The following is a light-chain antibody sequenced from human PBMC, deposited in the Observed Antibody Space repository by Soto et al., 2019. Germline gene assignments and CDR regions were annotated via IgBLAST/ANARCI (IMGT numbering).Light chain of an antibody. V-gene: IGKV1-39*01. J-gene: IGKJ5*01. Sequence: DIQMTQSPSSLSASVGDTVTMTCRASQSIALSVNWYQQKPGKAPKLLIYVAFTLESGVPSRFSGSGSGTEFTLTNRSLQPEDFATYYCQQSFGSPITFGQGTRLE. CDR3: QQSFGSPIT. CDR2: VAF. CDR1: QSIALS.